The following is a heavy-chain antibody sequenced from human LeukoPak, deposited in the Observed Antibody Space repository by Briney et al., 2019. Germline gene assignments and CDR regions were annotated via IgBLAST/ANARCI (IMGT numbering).Heavy chain of an antibody. CDR3: ARTTEGYAGGPGYSYYYYMDV. CDR2: IYYSGGT. J-gene: IGHJ6*03. V-gene: IGHV4-59*01. Sequence: PSETLSLTCTVSGGSISTYYWSWIRQPPGKGLEWIGYIYYSGGTHYNPSLKSRVTISVDTSKNQVSLKLRSVTAADTAVYYCARTTEGYAGGPGYSYYYYMDVWGKGTTVTISS. D-gene: IGHD5-12*01. CDR1: GGSISTYY.